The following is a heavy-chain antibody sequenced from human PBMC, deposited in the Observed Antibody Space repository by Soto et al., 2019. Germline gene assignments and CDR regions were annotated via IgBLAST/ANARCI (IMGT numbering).Heavy chain of an antibody. Sequence: QVQLVQSGAEVKEPGASVTVSCKASGYTFTDSSLPWVRQALGQGLEWMGVLNPDGGSKMYIKKFQGRVTLTRDMSTSTVHMVLSALRSDDTATYYCARDEGAALGFQYWGQGTPVNVFS. D-gene: IGHD6-25*01. CDR2: LNPDGGSK. CDR3: ARDEGAALGFQY. V-gene: IGHV1-46*01. CDR1: GYTFTDSS. J-gene: IGHJ4*02.